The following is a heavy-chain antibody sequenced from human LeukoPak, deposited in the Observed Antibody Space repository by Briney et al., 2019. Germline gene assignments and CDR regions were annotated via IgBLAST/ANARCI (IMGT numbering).Heavy chain of an antibody. Sequence: SETLSLTCTVSGGSISSYYWSWIRQPPGKGLEWIGYIYYSGSTNYNPSLKSRVTISVDTSKNQFSLKLSSVTAADTAVYYCARAKVSGNLDYWGQGTLVTVSS. CDR3: ARAKVSGNLDY. V-gene: IGHV4-59*01. J-gene: IGHJ4*02. CDR2: IYYSGST. D-gene: IGHD2-15*01. CDR1: GGSISSYY.